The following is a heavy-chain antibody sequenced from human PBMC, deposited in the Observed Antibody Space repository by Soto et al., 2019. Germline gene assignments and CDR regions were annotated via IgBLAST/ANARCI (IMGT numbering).Heavy chain of an antibody. CDR3: ARGEKSELWLRQDCYFYGMDV. V-gene: IGHV1-69*13. D-gene: IGHD5-18*01. CDR1: RCTFSCYA. CDR2: IIPIFGTA. J-gene: IGHJ6*02. Sequence: ASVQVSCKSSRCTFSCYAISWVRQAPGKGVEWVGGIIPIFGTANYAQKYQGRVTSTADESTSTAYMELSSLRSEDTAVYYCARGEKSELWLRQDCYFYGMDVWGQGTTVTVSS.